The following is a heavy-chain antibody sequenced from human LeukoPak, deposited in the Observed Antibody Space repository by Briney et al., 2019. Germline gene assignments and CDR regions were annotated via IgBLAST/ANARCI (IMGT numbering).Heavy chain of an antibody. D-gene: IGHD2-15*01. J-gene: IGHJ4*02. CDR2: IYYSGST. CDR1: GGSISSYY. V-gene: IGHV4-59*01. CDR3: ARELRYLNYFDY. Sequence: SETLSLTCTVSGGSISSYYWSWIRQPPGKGLEWIGYIYYSGSTNYNPSHKSRVTISVDTSKNQFSLKLSSVTAADTAVYYCARELRYLNYFDYWGQGTLVTVSS.